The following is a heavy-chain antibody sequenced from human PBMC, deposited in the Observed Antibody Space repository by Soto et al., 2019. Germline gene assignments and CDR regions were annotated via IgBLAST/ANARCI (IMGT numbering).Heavy chain of an antibody. Sequence: ASVKVSCKSSGDSFTSYAMHCVRQAPGQRLEWMGWINAGNGNTKYSQKFQGRVTITRDTSASTAYMELSSLRSEDTAVYYCASSYSNYALIDYYYGMDVWGQGTTVTVSS. J-gene: IGHJ6*02. CDR3: ASSYSNYALIDYYYGMDV. D-gene: IGHD4-4*01. CDR1: GDSFTSYA. CDR2: INAGNGNT. V-gene: IGHV1-3*01.